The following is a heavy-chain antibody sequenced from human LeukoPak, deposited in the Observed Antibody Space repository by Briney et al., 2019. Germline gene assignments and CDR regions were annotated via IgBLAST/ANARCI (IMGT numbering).Heavy chain of an antibody. CDR2: FDPEEGET. D-gene: IGHD3-22*01. J-gene: IGHJ4*02. V-gene: IGHV1-24*01. CDR1: GSTLNELS. Sequence: ASVKVSCKVSGSTLNELSMHWVRQAPGKGLEWMGGFDPEEGETIYAQNFQGRVTMTEDTSTDTAYMELSRLRWEDTAVYYCARDLSGGLTYYYDSSGYYPGLYWGQGTLVTVSS. CDR3: ARDLSGGLTYYYDSSGYYPGLY.